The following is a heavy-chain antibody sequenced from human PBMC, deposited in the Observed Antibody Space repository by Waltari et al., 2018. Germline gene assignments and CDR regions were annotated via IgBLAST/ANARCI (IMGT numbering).Heavy chain of an antibody. CDR2: INPNSGGT. J-gene: IGHJ4*02. CDR3: ARCLAGLRFLQWLHFDS. V-gene: IGHV1-2*02. D-gene: IGHD3-3*01. Sequence: QVQLVQSGAEVKKPGASVKVSCKASGYIFTGYYMHWVRQAPGQGLEWIGWINPNSGGTNYAQRFQCRVTMTRDTSISTVYMELSSLRSDDTAVYYCARCLAGLRFLQWLHFDSWGQGTLVTVSS. CDR1: GYIFTGYY.